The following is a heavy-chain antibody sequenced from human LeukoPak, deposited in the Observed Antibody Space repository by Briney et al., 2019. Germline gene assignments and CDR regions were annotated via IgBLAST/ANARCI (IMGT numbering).Heavy chain of an antibody. Sequence: SETLSLTCAVYGGSFSGYYWSWIRQPPGKGLEWIGEINHSGSTNYNPSLKSRVTISVDTSKNQFSLKLSSVTAADTAVYYCARTTMVRGVILDFDYWGQGTLVTVSS. CDR2: INHSGST. D-gene: IGHD3-10*01. CDR3: ARTTMVRGVILDFDY. CDR1: GGSFSGYY. V-gene: IGHV4-34*01. J-gene: IGHJ4*02.